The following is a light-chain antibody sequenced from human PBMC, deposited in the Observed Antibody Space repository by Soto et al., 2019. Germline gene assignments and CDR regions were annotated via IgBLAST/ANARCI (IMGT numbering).Light chain of an antibody. J-gene: IGKJ1*01. V-gene: IGKV3-20*01. CDR1: ESVASNY. CDR2: GAS. Sequence: DIVWTHSPGTLSLSPGERATLSCRAIESVASNYLAWYQHKPGQAPRLLFFGASNRATGIPDRFSGSGSGTDFTLTISRMEPEDLAVYYCHQYGSSPWTIGQGTKVDIK. CDR3: HQYGSSPWT.